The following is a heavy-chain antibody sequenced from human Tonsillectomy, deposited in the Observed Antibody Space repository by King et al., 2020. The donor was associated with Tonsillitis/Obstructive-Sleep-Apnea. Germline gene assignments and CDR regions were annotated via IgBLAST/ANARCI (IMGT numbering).Heavy chain of an antibody. CDR3: GTNAGDYYYYMDV. Sequence: VQLQQWGAGLLKPSETLSLTCGVYGGSFSGYYWSWIRQPPGKGLEWIGEINHSGSTDYNTSLKSRVTISRDTSKNQFSLRLTSVTAADTAVYYCGTNAGDYYYYMDVWGKGTTVPVSS. V-gene: IGHV4-34*01. CDR1: GGSFSGYY. J-gene: IGHJ6*03. CDR2: INHSGST. D-gene: IGHD2-2*01.